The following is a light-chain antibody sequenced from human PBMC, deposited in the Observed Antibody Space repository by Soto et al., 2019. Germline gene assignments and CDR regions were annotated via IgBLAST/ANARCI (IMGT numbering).Light chain of an antibody. Sequence: SVLTQPPSVSGAPGQRVTISCTGSSSNIGAGYDVHWYQQFPGTAPKLLIYGNSNRPSGVPDRFSGSKSGTSASLAITGLQAEDEADYYCQSYDSSLSGVFGSGTKGTVL. CDR2: GNS. CDR1: SSNIGAGYD. V-gene: IGLV1-40*01. CDR3: QSYDSSLSGV. J-gene: IGLJ1*01.